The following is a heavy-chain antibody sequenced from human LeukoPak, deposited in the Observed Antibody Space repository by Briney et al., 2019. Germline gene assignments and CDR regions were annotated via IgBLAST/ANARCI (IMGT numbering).Heavy chain of an antibody. Sequence: GGSLRLSCSASGFTFSTYDMHWVRQAAGKGLEWVSGIGKGGDTYYAGSVKGRFTTSRENAKRSVYLQMNNLRAGDTAVYYCARGALGFDYWGQGTLVTVSS. CDR1: GFTFSTYD. CDR3: ARGALGFDY. V-gene: IGHV3-13*04. J-gene: IGHJ4*02. CDR2: IGKGGDT.